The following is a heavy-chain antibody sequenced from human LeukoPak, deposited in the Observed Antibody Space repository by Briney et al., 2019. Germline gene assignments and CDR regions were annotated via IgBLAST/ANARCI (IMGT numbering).Heavy chain of an antibody. Sequence: GGSLRLSCAASGFTFSSYAMHWVRQAPGKGLEWVAVISYDGSNKYYADSVKGRFTISRDNSKNTLYLQMNSLRAEDTAVYYCAREVGPMTRFDYWGQGTLVTVSS. V-gene: IGHV3-30-3*01. CDR3: AREVGPMTRFDY. CDR1: GFTFSSYA. D-gene: IGHD3-22*01. J-gene: IGHJ4*02. CDR2: ISYDGSNK.